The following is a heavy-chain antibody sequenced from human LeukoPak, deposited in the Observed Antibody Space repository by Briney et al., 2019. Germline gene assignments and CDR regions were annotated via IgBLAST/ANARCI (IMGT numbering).Heavy chain of an antibody. D-gene: IGHD3-22*01. Sequence: ASVKVSCKASGYTLSVYYIHWIRQAPGQGLEWMGWINPRSGETNYAQKFQGRVTMTRDTSISTAYMELSRLRSDDTAVYYCAGRHYYDSSAFDIWGQGTMVTVSS. V-gene: IGHV1-2*02. CDR2: INPRSGET. CDR1: GYTLSVYY. CDR3: AGRHYYDSSAFDI. J-gene: IGHJ3*02.